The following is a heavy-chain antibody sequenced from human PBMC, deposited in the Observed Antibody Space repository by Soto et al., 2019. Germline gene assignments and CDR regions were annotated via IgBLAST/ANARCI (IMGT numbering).Heavy chain of an antibody. D-gene: IGHD3-22*01. V-gene: IGHV1-3*02. Sequence: GASVKVSCKASGYTFTSYAMHWVRQAPGQRLEWMGWSNAGNGNTKYSQEFQGRFTISRDNSKNTLFLQMNSLRAEDTAVYYCARVGDSSGYYYSWDAFDIWGQGTMVTVSS. CDR1: GYTFTSYA. J-gene: IGHJ3*02. CDR3: ARVGDSSGYYYSWDAFDI. CDR2: SNAGNGNT.